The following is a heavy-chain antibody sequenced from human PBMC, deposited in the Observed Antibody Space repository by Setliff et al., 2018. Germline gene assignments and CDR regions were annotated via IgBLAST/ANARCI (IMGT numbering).Heavy chain of an antibody. V-gene: IGHV4-34*01. CDR2: INHSGTT. J-gene: IGHJ4*02. D-gene: IGHD6-6*01. CDR3: ARGRNIAIRLLDS. Sequence: SQTLSLTCAASGGTFTYYYWTWIRQAPGKGLEWIGEINHSGTTNYTPSLKSRVTISIDTSKNQFSLNMRSVTAADTAIYYCARGRNIAIRLLDSWGQGNLVTVSS. CDR1: GGTFTYYY.